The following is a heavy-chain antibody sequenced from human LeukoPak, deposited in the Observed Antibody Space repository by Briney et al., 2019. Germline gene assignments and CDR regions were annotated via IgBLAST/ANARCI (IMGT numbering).Heavy chain of an antibody. CDR3: ARENHGSGSYYDEGIGF. V-gene: IGHV4-4*07. D-gene: IGHD3-10*01. J-gene: IGHJ4*02. CDR1: GVSISSYY. Sequence: SETLSLTCTVSGVSISSYYWSWIRQPAGKGLEWIGRIYTSGSTNYNPSLKSRVTMSVDTSKNQFSLKLSSVTAADGDVYYCARENHGSGSYYDEGIGFWGQGTLVTVSS. CDR2: IYTSGST.